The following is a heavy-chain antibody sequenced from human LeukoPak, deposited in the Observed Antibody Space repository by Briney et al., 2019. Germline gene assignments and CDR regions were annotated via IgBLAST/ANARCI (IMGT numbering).Heavy chain of an antibody. CDR3: ARHRKTTNDYYYGMDV. J-gene: IGHJ6*02. CDR2: IDPSDSYT. D-gene: IGHD1-7*01. CDR1: GYSFTSYW. V-gene: IGHV5-10-1*01. Sequence: GESLKISCKGSGYSFTSYWISWVRQMPGKGLEWMGRIDPSDSYTNYSPSFQGHVTISADKSISTASLQWSSLKASDPAMYYCARHRKTTNDYYYGMDVWGQGTTVTVSS.